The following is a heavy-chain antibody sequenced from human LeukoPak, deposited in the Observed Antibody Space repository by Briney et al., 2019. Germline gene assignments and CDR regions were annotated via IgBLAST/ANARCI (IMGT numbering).Heavy chain of an antibody. J-gene: IGHJ4*02. Sequence: ASVKVSCKASGYTFTSYDINWVRQATGQGLEWMGWMNPNSGNTGYAQKFQGRVTMTRNTSISTAYTELSSLRSEDTAVYYCARGVRRYSSSHYWGQGTLVTVSS. V-gene: IGHV1-8*01. CDR1: GYTFTSYD. CDR2: MNPNSGNT. CDR3: ARGVRRYSSSHY. D-gene: IGHD6-13*01.